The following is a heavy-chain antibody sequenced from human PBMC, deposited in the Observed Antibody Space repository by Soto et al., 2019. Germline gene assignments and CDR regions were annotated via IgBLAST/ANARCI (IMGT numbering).Heavy chain of an antibody. D-gene: IGHD3-10*01. CDR3: ARAPGKWVWGSGESLEPLWYFDI. Sequence: GGSLRLSCAASGFIFSNFWMSWVRQAPGKGLEWVANLKRDGSEAYYVDSVKGRFTISRHNGKNSLFLQMNSLRAEDTAVYYCARAPGKWVWGSGESLEPLWYFDIWGRGTLVTVSS. CDR1: GFIFSNFW. J-gene: IGHJ2*01. V-gene: IGHV3-7*01. CDR2: LKRDGSEA.